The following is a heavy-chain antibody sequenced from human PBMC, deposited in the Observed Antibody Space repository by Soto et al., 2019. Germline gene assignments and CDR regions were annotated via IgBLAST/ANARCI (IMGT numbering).Heavy chain of an antibody. D-gene: IGHD3-3*01. Sequence: PGESLKICCKGSGYSFTSYWISWVRQMPGKGLEWMGRIDPSDSYTNYSPSFQGHVTISADKSISTAYLQWSSLKASDTAMYYCARQGITIFGVAPYGMAVWGQGTTVTVSS. CDR2: IDPSDSYT. CDR3: ARQGITIFGVAPYGMAV. V-gene: IGHV5-10-1*01. J-gene: IGHJ6*02. CDR1: GYSFTSYW.